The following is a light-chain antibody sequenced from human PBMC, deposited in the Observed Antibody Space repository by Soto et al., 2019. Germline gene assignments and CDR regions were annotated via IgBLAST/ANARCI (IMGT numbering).Light chain of an antibody. CDR3: NSQTTSGIRV. V-gene: IGLV2-14*01. Sequence: SALTQPASVSGSPGQSITISCTGTSTDVGDSNHVSWYQHHPGKAPKLIIYEVSYRPSGVSNRFSGSKSAYTASLTISGLQAEDEADYYCNSQTTSGIRVFGPGTKLTVL. CDR2: EVS. CDR1: STDVGDSNH. J-gene: IGLJ1*01.